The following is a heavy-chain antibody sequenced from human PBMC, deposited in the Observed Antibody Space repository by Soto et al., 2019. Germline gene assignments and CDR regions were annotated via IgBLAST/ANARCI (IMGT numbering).Heavy chain of an antibody. J-gene: IGHJ6*02. CDR1: GYTFTRSA. D-gene: IGHD2-15*01. CDR2: IVVGSGIT. V-gene: IGHV1-58*01. CDR3: AAGVVGAYYYYGLDV. Sequence: QMQLVQSGPDVKKPGTSVKVSCKASGYTFTRSAVQWVRQTRGQRLEWIGWIVVGSGITNYAQKFQARVTITRDMSTSTAYMELSSLRSEDTAMYYCAAGVVGAYYYYGLDVWGQGTTVTVSS.